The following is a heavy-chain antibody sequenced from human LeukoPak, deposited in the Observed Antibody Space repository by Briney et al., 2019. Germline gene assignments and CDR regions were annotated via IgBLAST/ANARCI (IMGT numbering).Heavy chain of an antibody. Sequence: GGSLRLSCSASGFTFGSYAMHWVRQAPGKGLEYVSAISSNGGSTYYADSVKGRFTISRDNSKNTLYLQMSSPRAEDTAVYYCVKGKSGGSWYYFDYWGQGTLVTVSS. CDR3: VKGKSGGSWYYFDY. CDR1: GFTFGSYA. J-gene: IGHJ4*02. V-gene: IGHV3-64D*06. D-gene: IGHD2-15*01. CDR2: ISSNGGST.